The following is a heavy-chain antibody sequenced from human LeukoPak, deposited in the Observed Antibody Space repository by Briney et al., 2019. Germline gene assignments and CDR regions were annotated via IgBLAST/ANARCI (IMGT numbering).Heavy chain of an antibody. D-gene: IGHD5-18*01. J-gene: IGHJ5*02. CDR3: ARDPIQLWLQECNWFDP. Sequence: PSETLSLTCTVSGVSTSSSNSYWGWIRQPPGKGLEWTGSIYYSGNTYYNASLKSQVSISIDTSKNQFSLRLTSVTAADTAVYYCARDPIQLWLQECNWFDPWGQGTLVTVSS. CDR1: GVSTSSSNSY. CDR2: IYYSGNT. V-gene: IGHV4-39*02.